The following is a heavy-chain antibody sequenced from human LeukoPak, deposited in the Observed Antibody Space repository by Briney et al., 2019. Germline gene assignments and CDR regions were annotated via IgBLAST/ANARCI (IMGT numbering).Heavy chain of an antibody. Sequence: GGSLRLSCAASGFIFNDFWMHWLRQVPGKGPVWVSRISSDGSTTYYADSVKGRFTISRDNAKNTLYLQMSSLRVEDTAVYYCRTAQYWGQGTLLTVSS. V-gene: IGHV3-74*01. J-gene: IGHJ4*02. CDR2: ISSDGSTT. CDR1: GFIFNDFW. CDR3: RTAQY.